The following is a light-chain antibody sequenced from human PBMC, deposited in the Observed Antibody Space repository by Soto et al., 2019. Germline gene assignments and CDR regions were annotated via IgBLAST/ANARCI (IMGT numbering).Light chain of an antibody. CDR3: CSYAGSRV. J-gene: IGLJ3*02. Sequence: CTGTSSDVGSYNLVSWYQQHPGKAPKLMIYEGSKRPSGVSNRFSGSKSGNTASLTISGLQDEDEADYYCCSYAGSRVFGGGTKLTVL. CDR1: SSDVGSYNL. V-gene: IGLV2-23*01. CDR2: EGS.